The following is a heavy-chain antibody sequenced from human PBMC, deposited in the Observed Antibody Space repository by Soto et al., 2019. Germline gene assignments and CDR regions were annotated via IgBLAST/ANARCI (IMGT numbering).Heavy chain of an antibody. CDR1: GFTFSNAW. J-gene: IGHJ4*02. Sequence: GRSLRLSCAASGFTFSNAWMNCVSQAPGKGLEWVGRIKSKTDGGTTDYAAPVKGRFTISRDDSKNTLYLQMNSLKTEDTAVYYCTTAVRDIVVVVAATYPDYWGQGTLVTVSS. D-gene: IGHD2-15*01. CDR3: TTAVRDIVVVVAATYPDY. V-gene: IGHV3-15*07. CDR2: IKSKTDGGTT.